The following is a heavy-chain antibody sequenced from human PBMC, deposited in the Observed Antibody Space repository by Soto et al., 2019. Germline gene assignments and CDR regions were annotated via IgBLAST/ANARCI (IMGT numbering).Heavy chain of an antibody. J-gene: IGHJ4*02. CDR3: ARGGGVGFLEWFYFDY. Sequence: PSETLSLTCAVYGGSFSGYYWSWIRQPPGKGLEWIGEINHSGSTNYNPSLKSRVTISVDTSKNQFSLKLSSVTAADTAVYYCARGGGVGFLEWFYFDYWGQGTLVTVSS. CDR1: GGSFSGYY. D-gene: IGHD3-3*01. CDR2: INHSGST. V-gene: IGHV4-34*01.